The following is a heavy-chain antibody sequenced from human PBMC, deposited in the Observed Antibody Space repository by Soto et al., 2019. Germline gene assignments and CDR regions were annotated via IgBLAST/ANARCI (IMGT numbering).Heavy chain of an antibody. Sequence: SETLSLTCAVSGGSINSGGYSWSWIRQPPGKGLEWIGYIYHSGSTYYNPSLKSRVTISVDRSKNHFYLKLSSVTAADTAVYYCARVPDRWGQGTLVTVSS. V-gene: IGHV4-30-2*01. CDR1: GGSINSGGYS. CDR2: IYHSGST. D-gene: IGHD2-2*01. J-gene: IGHJ5*02. CDR3: ARVPDR.